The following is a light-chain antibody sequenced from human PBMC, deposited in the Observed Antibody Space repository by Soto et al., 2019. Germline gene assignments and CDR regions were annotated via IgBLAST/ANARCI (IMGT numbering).Light chain of an antibody. CDR1: QSVSSNY. V-gene: IGKV3-20*01. CDR3: EQYDTSPRT. CDR2: GAS. J-gene: IGKJ1*01. Sequence: EVMLTQSPGTLSLSPGERATLSCRASQSVSSNYLAWYQQKSGQAPRLLIYGASNRATGIPNRFSGSGSGTDFTLAIRTLEPEDFALYYCEQYDTSPRTFCQGTKVEFK.